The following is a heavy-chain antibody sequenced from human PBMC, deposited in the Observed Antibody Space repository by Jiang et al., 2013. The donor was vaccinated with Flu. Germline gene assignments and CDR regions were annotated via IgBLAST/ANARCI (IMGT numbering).Heavy chain of an antibody. Sequence: VQPGRSLRLSCAASGFTFSSYSMNWVRQAPGKGLEWVSSISSSSSYIYYADSVKGRFTISRDNAKNSLYLQMNSLRAEDTAVYYCARDHWEAPGAFDIWGQGTMVTVSS. J-gene: IGHJ3*02. V-gene: IGHV3-21*01. CDR1: GFTFSSYS. CDR3: ARDHWEAPGAFDI. D-gene: IGHD1-26*01. CDR2: ISSSSSYI.